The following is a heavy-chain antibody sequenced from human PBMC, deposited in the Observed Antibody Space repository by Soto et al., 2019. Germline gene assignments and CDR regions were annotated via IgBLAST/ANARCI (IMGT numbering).Heavy chain of an antibody. J-gene: IGHJ6*03. CDR1: GYTFTSYG. CDR3: ARRGVDIVVVPAAIGPPEYYYYMDV. V-gene: IGHV1-18*01. CDR2: ISAYNGNT. D-gene: IGHD2-2*02. Sequence: QVQLVQSGAEVKKPGASVKVSCKASGYTFTSYGIIWVRQAPGQGLEWMGWISAYNGNTNYAQKLQGRVTMTTDTSTSKAYMELRSLRSDDTAVYYCARRGVDIVVVPAAIGPPEYYYYMDVWGKGTTVTVSS.